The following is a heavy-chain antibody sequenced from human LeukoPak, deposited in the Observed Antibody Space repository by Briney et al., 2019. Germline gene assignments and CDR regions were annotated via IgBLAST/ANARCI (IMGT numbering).Heavy chain of an antibody. J-gene: IGHJ4*02. Sequence: GRSLRLSCAASGFTFDDYAMHWVRQVPGKGLEWVSGISWNSGSIGHADSVKGRFTISRDNAKNSLYLHMNSLSAEDTALYFCAKGKKITVAGLFDCWGQGTLVTVSS. CDR2: ISWNSGSI. V-gene: IGHV3-9*01. CDR1: GFTFDDYA. CDR3: AKGKKITVAGLFDC. D-gene: IGHD6-19*01.